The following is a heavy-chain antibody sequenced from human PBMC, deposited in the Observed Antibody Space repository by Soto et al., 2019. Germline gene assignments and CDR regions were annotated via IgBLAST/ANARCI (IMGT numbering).Heavy chain of an antibody. Sequence: QLQLQESGSGLVKPSQTLSLTCAVSGGSISSGGYSWSWIRQPPGKGLEWIGYIYHSGNTYYNPSLTSRVTISLYRSKNQFSLNLSSVTAADTAVYYCSRVPGLWGRCTLVTVSS. V-gene: IGHV4-30-2*01. CDR1: GGSISSGGYS. D-gene: IGHD3-10*01. CDR2: IYHSGNT. J-gene: IGHJ2*01. CDR3: SRVPGL.